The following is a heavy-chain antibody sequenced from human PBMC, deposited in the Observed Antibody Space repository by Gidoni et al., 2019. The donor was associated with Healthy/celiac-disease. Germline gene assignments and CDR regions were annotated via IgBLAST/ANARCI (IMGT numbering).Heavy chain of an antibody. V-gene: IGHV3-23*01. CDR3: AKDKLQRAMVTS. D-gene: IGHD4-17*01. CDR1: GFPFSRYS. CDR2: ISGSGGST. Sequence: EVQLLESGGGLVQPGGSLRLSCAASGFPFSRYSMSWVRQAPGKGLEWVSAISGSGGSTYYADSVKGRFTISRDNSKNTLYLQMNSLRAEDTAVYYCAKDKLQRAMVTSGGQGTLVTVSS. J-gene: IGHJ4*02.